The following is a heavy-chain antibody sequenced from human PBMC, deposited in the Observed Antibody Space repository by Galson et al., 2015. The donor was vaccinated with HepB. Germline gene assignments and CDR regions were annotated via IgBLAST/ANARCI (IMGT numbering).Heavy chain of an antibody. D-gene: IGHD6-13*01. CDR1: GFTFSSYG. CDR2: ISYDGSNK. V-gene: IGHV3-30*18. CDR3: AKDDTFLFGIAASYDAFDI. J-gene: IGHJ3*02. Sequence: SLRLSCAASGFTFSSYGMHWVRQAPGKGLEWVAVISYDGSNKYYADSVKGRFTISRDNSKNTLYLQMNSLRAEDTAVYYCAKDDTFLFGIAASYDAFDIWGQGTMVTVPS.